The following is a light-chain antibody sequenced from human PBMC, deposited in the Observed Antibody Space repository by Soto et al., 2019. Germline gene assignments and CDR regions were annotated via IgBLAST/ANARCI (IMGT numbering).Light chain of an antibody. CDR2: DAS. V-gene: IGKV1-5*02. CDR3: QQYRPT. J-gene: IGKJ1*01. Sequence: DIQMTQSSSTLSASVGDRVTIICRASQSISSWLAWYQQKPGKAPKLLIYDASSLESGVPSRFSGSGSGTEFTLTISSLQPDDFATYYCQQYRPTFGQGTKVDIK. CDR1: QSISSW.